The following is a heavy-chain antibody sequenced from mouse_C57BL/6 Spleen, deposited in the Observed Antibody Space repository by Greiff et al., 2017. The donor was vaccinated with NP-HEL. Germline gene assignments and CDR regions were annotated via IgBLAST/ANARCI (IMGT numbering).Heavy chain of an antibody. CDR1: GYSITSDY. J-gene: IGHJ1*03. Sequence: EVMLVESGPGLAKPSQTLSLTCSVTGYSITSDYWNWIRKFPGNKLEYMGYISYSGSTYYNPSLKSRISITRDTSKNQYYLQLNSVTTEDTATYYCARLDGSSYGYFDVWGTGTTVTVSS. CDR3: ARLDGSSYGYFDV. CDR2: ISYSGST. V-gene: IGHV3-8*01. D-gene: IGHD1-1*01.